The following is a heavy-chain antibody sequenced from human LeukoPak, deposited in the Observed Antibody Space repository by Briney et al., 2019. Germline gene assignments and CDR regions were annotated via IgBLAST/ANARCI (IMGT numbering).Heavy chain of an antibody. CDR1: GGSISSGDYY. J-gene: IGHJ5*02. CDR2: IYYSGST. D-gene: IGHD2-2*01. CDR3: AREVIVVVPAAGNWLDP. Sequence: SQTLSLTCTVSGGSISSGDYYWSWIRQPPGKGLEWIGYIYYSGSTYYNPSLKSRVTISVDTSKNQFSLKLSSVTAADTAVYYCAREVIVVVPAAGNWLDPWGQGTLVTVSS. V-gene: IGHV4-30-4*08.